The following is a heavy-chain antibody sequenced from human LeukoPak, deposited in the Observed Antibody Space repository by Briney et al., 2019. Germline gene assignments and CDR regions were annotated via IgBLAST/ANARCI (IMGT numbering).Heavy chain of an antibody. CDR3: ASGNYYQDY. Sequence: PSETLSLTCSVSGASISPYYWVWIRQPPGKGLEWIGYVFYNGRTSHNPSLKSRVTISADTSKNQFSLKMNSVTAADTAVYYCASGNYYQDYWGQGTVVTVSP. CDR2: VFYNGRT. D-gene: IGHD1-26*01. CDR1: GASISPYY. J-gene: IGHJ4*02. V-gene: IGHV4-59*08.